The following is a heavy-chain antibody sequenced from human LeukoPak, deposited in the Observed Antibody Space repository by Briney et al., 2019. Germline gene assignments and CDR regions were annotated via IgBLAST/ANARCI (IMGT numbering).Heavy chain of an antibody. CDR1: GFTFSGYG. Sequence: GGSLRLSCAASGFTFSGYGIFWVRQAPGKGLGWISSISTGGTYIYYADSVKGRFTISRDNAKNSLYLQMNSLRAEDTAVYYCTKSRSSWSDDTFDIWGQGTMVTVSS. J-gene: IGHJ3*02. V-gene: IGHV3-21*01. CDR2: ISTGGTYI. CDR3: TKSRSSWSDDTFDI. D-gene: IGHD6-13*01.